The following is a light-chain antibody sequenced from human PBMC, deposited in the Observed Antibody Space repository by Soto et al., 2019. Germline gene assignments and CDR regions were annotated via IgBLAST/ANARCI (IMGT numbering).Light chain of an antibody. CDR3: QKYKSAPQVT. J-gene: IGKJ4*01. CDR1: QSVSSN. Sequence: EIVVSHSPATLSVSPGERATLSCRASQSVSSNLAWYQQKPGQAPRLLIYRASSRATGISGSFSGSGSGTEFTLTISSLQPEDVATYYCQKYKSAPQVTFGGGTKVDNK. CDR2: RAS. V-gene: IGKV3-15*01.